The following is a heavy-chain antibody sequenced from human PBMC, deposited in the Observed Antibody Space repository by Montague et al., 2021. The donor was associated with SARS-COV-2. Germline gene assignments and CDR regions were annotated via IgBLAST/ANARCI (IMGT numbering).Heavy chain of an antibody. D-gene: IGHD3-9*01. V-gene: IGHV4-34*01. CDR3: VRHPHYDGLNGPPDF. J-gene: IGHJ4*02. CDR1: GGSFSNYY. Sequence: SETLSLTCAISGGSFSNYYWSWIRQPPGKGLEWIGEVNQSGTTIYNPSVKSGVTISEDTSKNQFYLRLNSVTAADTAVYYCVRHPHYDGLNGPPDFWGQGTLVTVSS. CDR2: VNQSGTT.